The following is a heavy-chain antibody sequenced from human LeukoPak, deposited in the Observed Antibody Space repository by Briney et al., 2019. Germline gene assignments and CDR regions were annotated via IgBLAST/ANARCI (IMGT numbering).Heavy chain of an antibody. V-gene: IGHV3-30*04. CDR2: ISYDGSNK. CDR1: GFTFSSYA. Sequence: GRSLRLSCAASGFTFSSYAMHWVRQAPGKGLEWVAVISYDGSNKYYADSVKGRFTISRDNSKNTLHLQMNSLRAEDTAVYYCARFAVGATARVDYWGQGTLVTVSS. D-gene: IGHD1-26*01. CDR3: ARFAVGATARVDY. J-gene: IGHJ4*02.